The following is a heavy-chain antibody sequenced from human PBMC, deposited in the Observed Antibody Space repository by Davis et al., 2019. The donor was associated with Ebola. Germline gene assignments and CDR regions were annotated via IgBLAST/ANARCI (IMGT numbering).Heavy chain of an antibody. CDR2: INHSGST. CDR1: GSSISTIRYY. D-gene: IGHD3-3*01. Sequence: MPSGTLSLTCTAPGSSISTIRYYWGWIPQLLGKGLAWIGEINHSGSTNYNPSLKSRVTISVDTSKNQFSLKLSSVTAADTAVYYCARGGDFWSGYTNWFDPWGQGTLVTVSS. J-gene: IGHJ5*02. CDR3: ARGGDFWSGYTNWFDP. V-gene: IGHV4-39*07.